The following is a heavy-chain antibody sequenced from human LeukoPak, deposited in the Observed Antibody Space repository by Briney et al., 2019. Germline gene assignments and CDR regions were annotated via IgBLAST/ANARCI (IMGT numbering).Heavy chain of an antibody. CDR1: GDSISRSTYY. CDR2: VYYGRSP. J-gene: IGHJ4*02. V-gene: IGHV4-39*02. CDR3: ARSSGTGTFSY. Sequence: PSESLSLTCTVSGDSISRSTYYWAWIRQPPGKGLEWIGSVYYGRSPYFNPSLESRATISVDTSKNHFSLKMSSVTAADTAVYYCARSSGTGTFSYWGQGTLVTVSS. D-gene: IGHD6-25*01.